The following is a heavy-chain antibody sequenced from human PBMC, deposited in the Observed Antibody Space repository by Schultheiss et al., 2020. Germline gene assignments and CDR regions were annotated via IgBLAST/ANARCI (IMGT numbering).Heavy chain of an antibody. V-gene: IGHV4-59*12. J-gene: IGHJ6*02. CDR1: GASTRSDY. D-gene: IGHD3-9*01. CDR2: IYFSGST. CDR3: ARDRSYDILTGVYYYYGMDV. Sequence: SETLSLTCTVSGASTRSDYWSWIRQPPGKGLEWIGNIYFSGSTNYNPSLKSRVTISVDTSKNQFSLKLSSVTAADTAVYYCARDRSYDILTGVYYYYGMDVWGQGTTVTVSS.